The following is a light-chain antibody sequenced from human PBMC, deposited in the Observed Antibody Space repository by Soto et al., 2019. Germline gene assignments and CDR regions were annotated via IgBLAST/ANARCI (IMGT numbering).Light chain of an antibody. V-gene: IGKV3-15*01. CDR2: GAS. CDR1: QSVSLN. J-gene: IGKJ1*01. Sequence: ERVMTQFPATLSVSPGERVTLSCWASQSVSLNLAWYQKKPGQAPRLLIYGASTRATGIPDRFSGSGSGTDFTLTISSLQSEDFAVYYCQQYNVWPTFGQGTKVEIK. CDR3: QQYNVWPT.